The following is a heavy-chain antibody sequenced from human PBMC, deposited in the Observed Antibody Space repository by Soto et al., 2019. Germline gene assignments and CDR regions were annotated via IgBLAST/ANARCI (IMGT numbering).Heavy chain of an antibody. Sequence: SQTLSLTCAISGDSVSSNSAAWNWIRQSPSRGLEWLGRTYYRSKWYNDYAVSVKSRITINPDTSKNRFSLQLNSVTPEDTAVYYCARAPGIAVDGTFDYWGQGTLVTVSS. D-gene: IGHD6-19*01. CDR3: ARAPGIAVDGTFDY. CDR1: GDSVSSNSAA. CDR2: TYYRSKWYN. J-gene: IGHJ4*02. V-gene: IGHV6-1*01.